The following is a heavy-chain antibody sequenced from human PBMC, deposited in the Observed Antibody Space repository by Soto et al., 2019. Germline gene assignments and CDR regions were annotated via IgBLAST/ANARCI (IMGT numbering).Heavy chain of an antibody. Sequence: QVQLVESGGGVVQPGRSLRLSCAASGFTFSSYGMHWVRQAPGKGLEWVAVISYDGSNKYYADSVKGRFTISRDNSKNTLYLQMNSLRAEDTAVYYCAKVLLGDYYYGMDVWGQGTTVTVSS. V-gene: IGHV3-30*18. CDR3: AKVLLGDYYYGMDV. D-gene: IGHD3-10*01. CDR2: ISYDGSNK. CDR1: GFTFSSYG. J-gene: IGHJ6*02.